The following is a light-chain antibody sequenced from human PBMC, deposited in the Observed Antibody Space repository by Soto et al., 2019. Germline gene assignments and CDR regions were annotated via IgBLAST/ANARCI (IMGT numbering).Light chain of an antibody. CDR1: QGISRW. CDR2: SAS. CDR3: QQADSFPLT. J-gene: IGKJ3*01. V-gene: IGKV1-12*01. Sequence: DIQMTQSPSSVSASVGDRVTITCRASQGISRWLAWYQQKPGKAPNLLIYSASTLYSGVPSRFSGSGSGTDFTLTISSLQPEDFATYYCQQADSFPLTFGPGTKVAIK.